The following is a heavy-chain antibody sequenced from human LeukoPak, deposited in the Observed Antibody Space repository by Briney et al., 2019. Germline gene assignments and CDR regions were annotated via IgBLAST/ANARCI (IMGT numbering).Heavy chain of an antibody. D-gene: IGHD1-26*01. Sequence: SETLSLTCTVSGGSVSSSTYYWGWIRQPPGKGLEWIGSIYYSGSTYYNPPLKSRVTISVDTSKNQFSLKLSSVTAADTAVYYCAREATTVGLNWLDPWGQGTLVTVSS. CDR2: IYYSGST. CDR1: GGSVSSSTYY. CDR3: AREATTVGLNWLDP. V-gene: IGHV4-39*07. J-gene: IGHJ5*02.